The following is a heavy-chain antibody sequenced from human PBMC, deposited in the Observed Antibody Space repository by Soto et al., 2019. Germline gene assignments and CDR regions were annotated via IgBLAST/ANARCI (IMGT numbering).Heavy chain of an antibody. V-gene: IGHV4-59*08. CDR3: ARQWAYYYYMDV. D-gene: IGHD1-26*01. CDR2: IYYSGST. Sequence: SETLSVTCTVSGGSISSYYWSWIRQPPGKGLEWIGYIYYSGSTNYNPSLKSRVTISVDTSKNQFSLKLSSVTAADTAVYYCARQWAYYYYMDVWGKGTTVTVSS. CDR1: GGSISSYY. J-gene: IGHJ6*03.